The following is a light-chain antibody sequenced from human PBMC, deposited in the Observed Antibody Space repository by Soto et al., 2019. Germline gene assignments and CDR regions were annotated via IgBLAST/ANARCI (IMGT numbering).Light chain of an antibody. CDR3: RSYAGSNNFV. CDR2: EVS. CDR1: SSDVGGYNY. Sequence: QCLLTQPPSASGSPGQSFTIACTGTSSDVGGYNYVSWYQQHPGKAPKLMIYEVSERPSGVPDRFSGSKSSNTASLTVSGLQAEDEADYYCRSYAGSNNFVFGTGTKVTVL. J-gene: IGLJ1*01. V-gene: IGLV2-8*01.